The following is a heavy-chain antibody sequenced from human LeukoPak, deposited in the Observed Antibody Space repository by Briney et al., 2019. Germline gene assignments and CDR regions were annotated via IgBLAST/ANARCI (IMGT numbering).Heavy chain of an antibody. CDR1: GYSISSGYY. V-gene: IGHV4-38-2*02. J-gene: IGHJ4*02. Sequence: SETLSLTCTVSGYSISSGYYWGWTRQPPGKGLGWIGSIYHSGSTYYNPSLKSRVTISVDTSKNQFSLKLSSVTAADTAVYYCARSVGGSSTFDYWGQGTLVTVPS. D-gene: IGHD1-26*01. CDR2: IYHSGST. CDR3: ARSVGGSSTFDY.